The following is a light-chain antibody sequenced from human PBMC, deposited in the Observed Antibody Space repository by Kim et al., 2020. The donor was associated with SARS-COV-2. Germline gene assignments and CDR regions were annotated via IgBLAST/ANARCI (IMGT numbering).Light chain of an antibody. Sequence: DIVMTQSPDSLAVSLGERATINCMSSQSVLYSSNNKNYLAWYQQKPGQPPKLLIYWASTRESGVPDRFSGSGSGTDFTLTISGLQAEDVAVYYCQQYYSAPRTFGPGTKVDIK. V-gene: IGKV4-1*01. CDR1: QSVLYSSNNKNY. CDR2: WAS. J-gene: IGKJ3*01. CDR3: QQYYSAPRT.